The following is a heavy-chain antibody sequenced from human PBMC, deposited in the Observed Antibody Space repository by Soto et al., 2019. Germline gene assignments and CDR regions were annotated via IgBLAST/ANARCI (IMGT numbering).Heavy chain of an antibody. Sequence: ELQVLESGGGLVQPGGSLRLTCAASGFTLSEYGTSWVRQAPGKGLEWVSFVSGSGDSTYYTDSVKGRFTISRDSSKNTVNLQMNSLRAEDTAVYYCATSNYGERDWGQGTLVTVSS. CDR1: GFTLSEYG. CDR2: VSGSGDST. D-gene: IGHD3-10*01. CDR3: ATSNYGERD. J-gene: IGHJ4*02. V-gene: IGHV3-23*01.